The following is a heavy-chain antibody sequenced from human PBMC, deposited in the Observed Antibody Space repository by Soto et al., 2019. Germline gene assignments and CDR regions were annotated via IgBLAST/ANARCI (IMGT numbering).Heavy chain of an antibody. CDR3: GRGSSWYSLDY. D-gene: IGHD6-13*01. Sequence: GGSLGLSCAVSGLTLSAFWMTWVRQAPGKGREWVVNLSEDGSVKYYADSVKGRFTISRDNAKNSLFLLMYSLRVEDRALYYCGRGSSWYSLDYWGQGTLVTVSS. CDR2: LSEDGSVK. CDR1: GLTLSAFW. J-gene: IGHJ4*02. V-gene: IGHV3-7*03.